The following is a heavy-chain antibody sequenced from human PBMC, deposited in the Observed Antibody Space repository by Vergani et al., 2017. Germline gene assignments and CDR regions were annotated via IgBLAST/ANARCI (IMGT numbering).Heavy chain of an antibody. CDR3: ARDWARFDP. Sequence: EVQLVESGGGLVQPGGSLRLSCAASGFTFSSYEMNWVRQAPGKGLEWVSYISSSGSTIYYADSVKGRFTISRDNAKNSMYLKMNSLRAEDTAVYYCARDWARFDPWGQGTLVTVSS. CDR1: GFTFSSYE. D-gene: IGHD3-16*01. V-gene: IGHV3-48*03. CDR2: ISSSGSTI. J-gene: IGHJ5*02.